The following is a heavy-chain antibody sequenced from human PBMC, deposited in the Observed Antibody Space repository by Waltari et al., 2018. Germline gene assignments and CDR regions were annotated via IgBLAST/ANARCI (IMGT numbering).Heavy chain of an antibody. J-gene: IGHJ4*02. CDR2: IWYDGRNK. Sequence: QVQLVESGGGVVQPGRSLRLSCAASGFTFSSYGMHWVRQAPGKGLEWVAVIWYDGRNKYYADSVKGRFTISRDNSKNTLYLQMNSLRAEDTAMYYCAKDKRHYDSSGYYDYWGQGTLVTVSS. CDR1: GFTFSSYG. CDR3: AKDKRHYDSSGYYDY. D-gene: IGHD3-22*01. V-gene: IGHV3-30*18.